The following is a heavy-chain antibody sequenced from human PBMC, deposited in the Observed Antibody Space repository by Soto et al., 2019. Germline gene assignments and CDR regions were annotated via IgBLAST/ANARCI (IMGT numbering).Heavy chain of an antibody. J-gene: IGHJ5*02. D-gene: IGHD2-21*01. V-gene: IGHV2-5*02. Sequence: QITLKESGPTLVKPTQTLTLTCTFSGFSLSTSGVGVGWIRQPPGKALEWLALIYWDDDKRYSPSLKSRLTITKATSKNPVGLTMTHMDPVDTATYYCAHRRLFGPSSQQSGHCGWFDPWGQGTLVTVSS. CDR2: IYWDDDK. CDR3: AHRRLFGPSSQQSGHCGWFDP. CDR1: GFSLSTSGVG.